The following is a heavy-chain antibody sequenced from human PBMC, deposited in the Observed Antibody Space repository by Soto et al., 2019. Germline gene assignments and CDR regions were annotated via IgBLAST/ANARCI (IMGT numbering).Heavy chain of an antibody. CDR1: GFTFSSFW. CDR2: INPDGSEK. Sequence: GGSLRLSCAASGFTFSSFWMDWVRQAPGKGLEWVANINPDGSEKHYVDSVKGRFTISRDNVRNSLYLQMSSLTAEDSALYYCSRSLNSWGQGTRVTVSS. V-gene: IGHV3-7*01. J-gene: IGHJ4*02. CDR3: SRSLNS.